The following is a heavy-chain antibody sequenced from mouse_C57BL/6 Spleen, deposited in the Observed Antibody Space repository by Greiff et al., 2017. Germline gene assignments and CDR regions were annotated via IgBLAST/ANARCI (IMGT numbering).Heavy chain of an antibody. CDR2: IYPGSGST. D-gene: IGHD2-1*01. J-gene: IGHJ4*01. CDR1: GYTFTSYW. V-gene: IGHV1-55*01. CDR3: ARSDYGNPNYYAMDY. Sequence: QVQLQQPGAELVKPGASVKMSCKASGYTFTSYWITWVKQRPGQGLEWIGDIYPGSGSTNYNEKFKSKATLTVDTSSSTAYMQLSSLTSEDSAVYYCARSDYGNPNYYAMDYWGQGTSVTVSS.